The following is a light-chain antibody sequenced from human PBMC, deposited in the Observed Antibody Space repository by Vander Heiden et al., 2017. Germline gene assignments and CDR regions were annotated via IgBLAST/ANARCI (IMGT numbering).Light chain of an antibody. CDR3: SSFAGFNNYV. Sequence: QSARTQPPSAAGAPGQSVTISSTGTSSDVGGYNYVSWYQQHPGKAPKVVIYEVSQRPSGVPDRFSGSKSANTASLTVSGLQAEDEADYYCSSFAGFNNYVFGTGTKVTVL. V-gene: IGLV2-8*01. CDR2: EVS. CDR1: SSDVGGYNY. J-gene: IGLJ1*01.